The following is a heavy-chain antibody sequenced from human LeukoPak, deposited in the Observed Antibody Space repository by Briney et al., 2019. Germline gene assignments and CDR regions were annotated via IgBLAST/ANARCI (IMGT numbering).Heavy chain of an antibody. V-gene: IGHV3-30*04. Sequence: GGSLRLSCAASGFTFSSYAMHWVRQAPGKGLEWVAVISYDGSNKYYADSVKGRFTISRDNSKNTLYLQMKSLRAEDTAVYYCARDREVWGRGYSYGCEFDYWGQGTLVTVSS. D-gene: IGHD5-18*01. CDR1: GFTFSSYA. CDR2: ISYDGSNK. J-gene: IGHJ4*02. CDR3: ARDREVWGRGYSYGCEFDY.